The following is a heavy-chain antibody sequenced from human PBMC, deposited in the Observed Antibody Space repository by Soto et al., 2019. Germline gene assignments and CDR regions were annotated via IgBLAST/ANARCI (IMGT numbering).Heavy chain of an antibody. CDR1: GGTFRSYS. CDR2: IIPIFDIT. V-gene: IGHV1-69*13. Sequence: ASVKVSCKASGGTFRSYSISWVRQAPGQGLEWMGGIIPIFDITNYAQKFQGRVTITADESTSTAYMELSSLGSDDTAVYYCARPDEGGYSSNHHYYYALDVWGQGTTVTVSS. D-gene: IGHD3-22*01. J-gene: IGHJ6*02. CDR3: ARPDEGGYSSNHHYYYALDV.